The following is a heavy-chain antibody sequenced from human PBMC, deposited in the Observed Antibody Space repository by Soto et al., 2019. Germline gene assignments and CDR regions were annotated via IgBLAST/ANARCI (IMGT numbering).Heavy chain of an antibody. CDR1: GGTFRSYS. CDR2: IIPIFDIT. V-gene: IGHV1-69*13. Sequence: ASVKVSCKASGGTFRSYSISWVRQAPGQGLEWMGGIIPIFDITNYAQKFQGRVTITADESTSTAYMELSSLGSDDTAVYYCARPDEGGYSSNHHYYYALDVWGQGTTVTVSS. D-gene: IGHD3-22*01. J-gene: IGHJ6*02. CDR3: ARPDEGGYSSNHHYYYALDV.